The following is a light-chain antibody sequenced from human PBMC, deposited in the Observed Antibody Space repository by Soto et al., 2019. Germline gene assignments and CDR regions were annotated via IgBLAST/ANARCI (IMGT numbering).Light chain of an antibody. Sequence: QSALTQPASVSGSPGQSITISCTGTSSDVGSYNLVSWYQQHPDKAPKLIIYEGSKRPSGVSHRFSGSKSGNTVSLTISGLQPADEAHYYCCSYAGSSTSVVFGGGTQLTVL. V-gene: IGLV2-23*01. CDR2: EGS. CDR1: SSDVGSYNL. CDR3: CSYAGSSTSVV. J-gene: IGLJ2*01.